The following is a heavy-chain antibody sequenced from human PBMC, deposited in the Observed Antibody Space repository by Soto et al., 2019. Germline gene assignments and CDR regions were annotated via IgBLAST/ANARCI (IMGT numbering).Heavy chain of an antibody. D-gene: IGHD1-26*01. J-gene: IGHJ4*02. V-gene: IGHV4-31*02. Sequence: PSETLSLTCSVSGASTVSHYHWTWIRQPPGKGLEWMGYIFNSGTTFYNPSLTSRLSISMDTSGNHFSLELRSVTAADTAVHYCALALGPTTGLDYWGQGTLVTVSS. CDR1: GASTVSHYH. CDR3: ALALGPTTGLDY. CDR2: IFNSGTT.